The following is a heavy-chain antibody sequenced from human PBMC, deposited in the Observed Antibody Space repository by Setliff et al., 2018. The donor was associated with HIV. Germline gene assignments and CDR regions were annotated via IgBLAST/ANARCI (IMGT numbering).Heavy chain of an antibody. CDR2: IYYSGST. V-gene: IGHV4-59*11. D-gene: IGHD6-19*01. Sequence: SETLSLTCTVSGGSISGHYWNWIRQPPGKGLEWIGYIYYSGSTNYNPSFKSRVTMSVDTSKNQLSLKLNSVTAADTAVYYCARSLLPSITVAGTIGYWGQGSLVTVSS. J-gene: IGHJ4*02. CDR3: ARSLLPSITVAGTIGY. CDR1: GGSISGHY.